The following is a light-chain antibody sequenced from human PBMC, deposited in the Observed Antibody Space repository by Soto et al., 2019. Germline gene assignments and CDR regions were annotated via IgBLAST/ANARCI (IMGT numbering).Light chain of an antibody. CDR3: QQYGSSPRT. CDR2: GAS. Sequence: EIVLTQSPGPLSLSPGERATLSCRSSQSVSSSYLAWYQQKPGQAPRLIIYGASSRATGIPDRFSGSGSGTDFTLTISRLEPEDFAVYYCQQYGSSPRTFGQGTKVDI. CDR1: QSVSSSY. J-gene: IGKJ1*01. V-gene: IGKV3-20*01.